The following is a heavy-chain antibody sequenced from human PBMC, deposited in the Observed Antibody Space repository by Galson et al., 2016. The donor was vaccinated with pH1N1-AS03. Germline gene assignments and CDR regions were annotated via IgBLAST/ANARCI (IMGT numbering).Heavy chain of an antibody. D-gene: IGHD6-13*01. CDR3: GLTGIAATGYFDF. J-gene: IGHJ2*01. CDR1: GGSISSYY. CDR2: IDWDDDK. V-gene: IGHV2-70*16. Sequence: LSLTCTVSGGSISSYYWSWIRQPPGKALEWLARIDWDDDKFYRTSLKTRLTISKDTSKNQVVLTLTNVGPVDTATYYCGLTGIAATGYFDFWGRGIRVTVSS.